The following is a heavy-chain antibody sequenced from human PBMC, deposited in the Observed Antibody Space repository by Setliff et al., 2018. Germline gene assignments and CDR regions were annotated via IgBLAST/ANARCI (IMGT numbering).Heavy chain of an antibody. CDR1: GGSISSYY. J-gene: IGHJ6*03. Sequence: SETLSLTCTVSGGSISSYYWNWIRHPAGKGLEWIGHIYIGGSANYNPSLKSRVTMSIDTSKNQFSLKLNSVTAADMAVYYCAREQWLDPPGYYYMDVWAKGTTVTVSS. V-gene: IGHV4-4*07. CDR3: AREQWLDPPGYYYMDV. CDR2: IYIGGSA. D-gene: IGHD6-19*01.